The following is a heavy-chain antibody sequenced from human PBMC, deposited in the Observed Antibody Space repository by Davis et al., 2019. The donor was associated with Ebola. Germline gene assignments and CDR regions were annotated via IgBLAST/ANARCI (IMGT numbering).Heavy chain of an antibody. V-gene: IGHV4-59*08. CDR1: GGSISSYY. D-gene: IGHD5-18*01. Sequence: PSETLSLTCSVSGGSISSYYWSWIRQPPGKGLEWIGYIYYSGSTNYNPSLKSRVSISVDTSKNQFSLKLSSVTAADTAVYYCVLSRRGYSYGSLDYWGQGTLVTVSS. CDR3: VLSRRGYSYGSLDY. CDR2: IYYSGST. J-gene: IGHJ4*02.